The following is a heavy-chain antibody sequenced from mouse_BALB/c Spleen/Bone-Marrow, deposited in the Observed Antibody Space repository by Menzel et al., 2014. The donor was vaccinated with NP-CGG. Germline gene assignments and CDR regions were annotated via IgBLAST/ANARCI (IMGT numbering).Heavy chain of an antibody. V-gene: IGHV2-9*02. Sequence: VNLVESGPGLVAPSQSLSITCTVSGFSLTSYGVHWVRQPPGKGLEWLGVIWAGGSTNYNSALMSRLSISKDYSKSQVFLKMNSLQTDDTAMYYCARDRGPPYWGQGTLVTVSA. J-gene: IGHJ3*01. CDR3: ARDRGPPY. D-gene: IGHD3-1*01. CDR1: GFSLTSYG. CDR2: IWAGGST.